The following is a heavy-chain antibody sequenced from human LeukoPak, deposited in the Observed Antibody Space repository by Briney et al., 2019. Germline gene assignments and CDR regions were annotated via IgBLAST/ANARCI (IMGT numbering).Heavy chain of an antibody. J-gene: IGHJ4*02. D-gene: IGHD6-19*01. Sequence: PGGSLRLSCAASGFTFSSYSMNWVRQAPGKGLEWVSYISSSSSAIYYADSVKGRFTISRDNSKNTLYLQMNSLRAEDTAVYYCAKDPGGIAVAGTAIDYWGQGTLVTVPS. V-gene: IGHV3-48*01. CDR2: ISSSSSAI. CDR1: GFTFSSYS. CDR3: AKDPGGIAVAGTAIDY.